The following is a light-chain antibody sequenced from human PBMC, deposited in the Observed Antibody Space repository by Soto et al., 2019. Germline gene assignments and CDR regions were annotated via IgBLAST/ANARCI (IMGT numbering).Light chain of an antibody. V-gene: IGKV3D-15*01. CDR1: QSVGSK. Sequence: EIVMTQSPATLSVSPGERATLSCRASQSVGSKLAWYHQKRGQPPRLLIYDASTRATGIPARFSGSGSGTEFTLTISSLQSEDFAVYYCQQYDDLPPLTFGGGTKVDIK. CDR3: QQYDDLPPLT. J-gene: IGKJ4*01. CDR2: DAS.